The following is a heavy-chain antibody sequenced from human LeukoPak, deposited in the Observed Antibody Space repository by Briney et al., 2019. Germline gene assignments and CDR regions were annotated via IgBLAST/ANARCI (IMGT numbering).Heavy chain of an antibody. CDR1: GFTFSNSW. V-gene: IGHV3-7*03. J-gene: IGHJ4*02. Sequence: GGSLRLSCAASGFTFSNSWMTWVRQAPKKGLEWVASINEDGGEIHYVDSVKGRFTISRDNFKNILDLQMNSLRAEDTAIYYCAKDSRRGYYDTSYYFDYWGQEILVTVSS. D-gene: IGHD3-22*01. CDR2: INEDGGEI. CDR3: AKDSRRGYYDTSYYFDY.